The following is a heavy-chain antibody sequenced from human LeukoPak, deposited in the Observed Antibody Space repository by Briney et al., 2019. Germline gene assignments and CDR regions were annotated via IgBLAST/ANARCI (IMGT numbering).Heavy chain of an antibody. D-gene: IGHD3-22*01. CDR1: GGSFSRYA. Sequence: GASVKVSCKASGGSFSRYAISWVRQAPGQGLEWMGGIISIFSTANYAQKFQGRVTITADESTRTAYMELRTLRSEDTAIYYCARGSGETGGYYYVYWGRGTPVTVSS. J-gene: IGHJ4*02. CDR2: IISIFSTA. CDR3: ARGSGETGGYYYVY. V-gene: IGHV1-69*13.